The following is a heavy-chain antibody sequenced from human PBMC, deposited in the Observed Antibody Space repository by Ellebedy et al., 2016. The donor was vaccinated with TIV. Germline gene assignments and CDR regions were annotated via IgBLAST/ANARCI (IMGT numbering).Heavy chain of an antibody. J-gene: IGHJ4*02. Sequence: GGSLRLSXAASGFTFSRYWMSWVRQAPGKGLEWVANIKQDGSEQYYVDSVKGRFTISRDNAKNSLFLQMNSLRAEDTAVYYCARDKLQNAVAGSNFDYWGQGALVTVSS. CDR1: GFTFSRYW. CDR2: IKQDGSEQ. D-gene: IGHD6-19*01. CDR3: ARDKLQNAVAGSNFDY. V-gene: IGHV3-7*01.